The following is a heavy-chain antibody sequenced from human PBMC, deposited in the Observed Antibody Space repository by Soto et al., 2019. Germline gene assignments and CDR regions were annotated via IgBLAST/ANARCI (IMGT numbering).Heavy chain of an antibody. CDR2: ITSRSDTI. CDR1: GFTFSSYE. J-gene: IGHJ4*02. Sequence: VQLVESGGGVVQPGRSLRLSCAASGFTFSSYEMNWVRQAPGKGLEWVSHITSRSDTIYYADSVKGRFTISRDNAETSLYLQMNSLRAEDTAVYYCARSSGHYRPFDSWGQGTLVTVSS. V-gene: IGHV3-48*03. CDR3: ARSSGHYRPFDS. D-gene: IGHD3-22*01.